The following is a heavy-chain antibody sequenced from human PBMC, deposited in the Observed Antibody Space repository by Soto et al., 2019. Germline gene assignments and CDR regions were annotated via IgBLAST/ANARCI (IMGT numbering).Heavy chain of an antibody. V-gene: IGHV1-69*13. Sequence: SVKVSCKASGGTFSSYAISWVRQAPGQGLEWMGGIIPIFGTANYAQKFQGRVTITADESTSTAYMELSSLRSEDTAVYYCARDERHYGINSDDAFDIWGQGTMVTVSS. D-gene: IGHD4-17*01. CDR2: IIPIFGTA. CDR3: ARDERHYGINSDDAFDI. CDR1: GGTFSSYA. J-gene: IGHJ3*02.